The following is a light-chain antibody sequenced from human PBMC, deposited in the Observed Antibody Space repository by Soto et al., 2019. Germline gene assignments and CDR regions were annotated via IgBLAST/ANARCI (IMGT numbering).Light chain of an antibody. J-gene: IGLJ1*01. CDR2: DVT. V-gene: IGLV2-14*01. Sequence: QSALTQPASVSGSPGQSITISFSGPTTEIHDFNSISWYQHHPGKAPKLIAYDVTRRPSGVSRRFSGSKSGLTASLTISGRQAEDEADYFCASYTTTNILLFGTSTKLTVL. CDR1: TTEIHDFNS. CDR3: ASYTTTNILL.